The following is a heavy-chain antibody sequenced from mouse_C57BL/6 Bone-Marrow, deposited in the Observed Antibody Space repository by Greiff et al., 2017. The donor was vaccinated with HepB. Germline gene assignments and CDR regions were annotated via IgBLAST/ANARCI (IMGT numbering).Heavy chain of an antibody. CDR3: TLYYHGSSY. D-gene: IGHD1-1*01. CDR2: IDPENGDT. V-gene: IGHV14-4*01. Sequence: VQLQQSGAELVRPGASVKLSCTASGFNIKDDYMHWVKQRPEQGLEWIGWIDPENGDTEYASKFQGKATITADTSSNTAYLQLSSLTSEDTAVYYCTLYYHGSSYWGQGTTLTVSS. J-gene: IGHJ2*01. CDR1: GFNIKDDY.